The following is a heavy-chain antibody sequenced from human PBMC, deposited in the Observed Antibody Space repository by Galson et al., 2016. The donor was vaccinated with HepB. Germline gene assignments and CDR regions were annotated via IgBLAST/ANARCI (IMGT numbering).Heavy chain of an antibody. CDR3: ASESYQFVYY. J-gene: IGHJ4*02. D-gene: IGHD2-2*01. Sequence: TLSLTCSVSGGSISSSHYYWSWIRHHPGKGLEWIGYIYYSGSTYYTPSLKSRVTISVDTSKNQFSLRLSSVTAADTAVYYCASESYQFVYYWGQGTLVTVSS. CDR2: IYYSGST. V-gene: IGHV4-31*03. CDR1: GGSISSSHYY.